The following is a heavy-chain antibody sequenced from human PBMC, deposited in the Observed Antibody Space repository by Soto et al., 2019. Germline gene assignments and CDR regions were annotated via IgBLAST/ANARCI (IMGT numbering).Heavy chain of an antibody. Sequence: GESLKISCKGSGYSFTSYWIGWVLQIPGKGLEWMGIIYPGDSDTRYSPSFQGQVTISADKSISTAYLQWSSLKASDTAMYYCARHVIIAAPDHFVYFDYWGQGTLVTVSS. CDR2: IYPGDSDT. D-gene: IGHD6-6*01. CDR1: GYSFTSYW. CDR3: ARHVIIAAPDHFVYFDY. V-gene: IGHV5-51*01. J-gene: IGHJ4*02.